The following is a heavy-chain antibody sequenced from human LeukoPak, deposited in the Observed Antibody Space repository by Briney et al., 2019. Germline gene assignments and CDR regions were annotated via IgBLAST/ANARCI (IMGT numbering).Heavy chain of an antibody. Sequence: GGSLGLFCAASGFTFSSYWMSWVRQAPGKGLEWVANIKQDGSEKYYVDSVKGRFTISRDNAKNSLYLQMNSLRAEDTAVYYCAREDTAMGYYYYYGMDVWGKGTTVTVSS. CDR3: AREDTAMGYYYYYGMDV. CDR2: IKQDGSEK. CDR1: GFTFSSYW. J-gene: IGHJ6*04. V-gene: IGHV3-7*03. D-gene: IGHD5-18*01.